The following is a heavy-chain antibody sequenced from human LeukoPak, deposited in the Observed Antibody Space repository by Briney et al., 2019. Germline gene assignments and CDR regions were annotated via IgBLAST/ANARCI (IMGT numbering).Heavy chain of an antibody. V-gene: IGHV4-39*07. D-gene: IGHD6-13*01. J-gene: IGHJ4*02. Sequence: TPSETLSLTCTVSGGSISSSSYYWGWIRQPPGKGLEWIGSIYYSGSTYYNPSLKSRVTISVDTSKNQFSLKLSSVTAADTAVYYCARLIAAADPYFDYWGQGTLVTVSS. CDR1: GGSISSSSYY. CDR2: IYYSGST. CDR3: ARLIAAADPYFDY.